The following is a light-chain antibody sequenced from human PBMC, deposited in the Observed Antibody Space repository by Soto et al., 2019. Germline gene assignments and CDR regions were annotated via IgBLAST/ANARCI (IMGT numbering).Light chain of an antibody. V-gene: IGKV3-11*01. J-gene: IGKJ1*01. CDR2: DGS. CDR1: QSISTY. Sequence: EIVLTQSPATLSLSPGERATLSCRVSQSISTYLAWYQQKPGQAPRLLIYDGSNRATGTPARFSGNGYGTDFTLTVSSLEPEDFAVYYWQQRTDWLWTFGQGTKVQLK. CDR3: QQRTDWLWT.